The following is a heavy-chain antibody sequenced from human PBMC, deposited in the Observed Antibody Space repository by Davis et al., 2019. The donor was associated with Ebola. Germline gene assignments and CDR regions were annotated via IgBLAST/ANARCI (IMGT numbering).Heavy chain of an antibody. V-gene: IGHV4-39*01. J-gene: IGHJ5*02. CDR3: ARQGWSGYSLRHWLDP. CDR1: GGSIISSSSY. Sequence: SETLSLTCTVSGGSIISSSSYWGWIRQPPRKGLEWIGSIYYSGITYYNPSLTSRVTISVDTSKNQFSLKLRSVTAADTAVYYCARQGWSGYSLRHWLDPWGRGTLVTVSS. CDR2: IYYSGIT. D-gene: IGHD3-3*01.